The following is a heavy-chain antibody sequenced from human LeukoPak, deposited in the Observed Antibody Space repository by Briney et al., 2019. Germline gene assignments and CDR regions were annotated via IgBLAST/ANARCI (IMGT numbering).Heavy chain of an antibody. D-gene: IGHD2-2*01. V-gene: IGHV3-21*01. Sequence: GGSLRLSCAASGFTFSSYSMNWVRQAPGKGLEWVSSISSSSSYIYYADSVKGRFTISRDNAKNSLYLQMNSLRAEDTAVYYCARDAIVVVPAAITRAGGIDYWGQGTLVTVSS. J-gene: IGHJ4*02. CDR3: ARDAIVVVPAAITRAGGIDY. CDR2: ISSSSSYI. CDR1: GFTFSSYS.